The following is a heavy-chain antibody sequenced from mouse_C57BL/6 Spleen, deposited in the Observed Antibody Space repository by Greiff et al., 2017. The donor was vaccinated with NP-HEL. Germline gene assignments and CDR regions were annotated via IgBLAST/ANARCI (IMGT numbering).Heavy chain of an antibody. D-gene: IGHD2-4*01. CDR1: GYTFTDYY. CDR2: INPTNGGT. J-gene: IGHJ4*01. CDR3: AESGAVYYDYEEDAMDY. Sequence: EVQLQQSGPELVKPGASVKISCKASGYTFTDYYMHWVKQSPGQSLEWIGDINPTNGGTSYNQQFKGKATLTVDKSSSPAYMQLRSLTSENSASYYCAESGAVYYDYEEDAMDYWGQGTSVTVSS. V-gene: IGHV1-26*01.